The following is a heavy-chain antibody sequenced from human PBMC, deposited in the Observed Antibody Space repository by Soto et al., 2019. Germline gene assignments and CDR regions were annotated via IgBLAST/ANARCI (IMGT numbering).Heavy chain of an antibody. CDR2: INGDGSGT. CDR1: GFTFSGSW. D-gene: IGHD3-10*01. J-gene: IGHJ4*02. Sequence: EVQLVESGGGLVQPGGSLRLSCAASGFTFSGSWMHWVRQAPGKGLVCFSRINGDGSGTSYADFVKGRFTIYRHDAKNTLFLQMNGLRSEDTAVYYCARGIFGSGTANDYWGKGTLVTVSS. CDR3: ARGIFGSGTANDY. V-gene: IGHV3-74*01.